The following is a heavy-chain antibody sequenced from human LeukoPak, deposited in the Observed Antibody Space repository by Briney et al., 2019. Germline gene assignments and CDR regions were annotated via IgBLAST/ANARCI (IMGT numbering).Heavy chain of an antibody. D-gene: IGHD6-19*01. CDR2: IYYSGST. CDR1: GGSISSYY. Sequence: SETLSLTCTVSGGSISSYYWSWIRQPPGKGLEWIGYIYYSGSTNYNPSLKSRVTISVDTSKNLFSLKLSSVTAADTAVYYCASHGYSSGDYWGQGTLVTVSS. V-gene: IGHV4-59*01. CDR3: ASHGYSSGDY. J-gene: IGHJ4*02.